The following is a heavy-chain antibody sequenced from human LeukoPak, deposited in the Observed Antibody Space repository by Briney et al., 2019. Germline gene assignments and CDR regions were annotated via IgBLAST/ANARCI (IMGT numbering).Heavy chain of an antibody. CDR3: ASSYSSGWNYFDY. J-gene: IGHJ4*02. CDR1: GGSISSYY. CDR2: IYYSGST. D-gene: IGHD6-19*01. V-gene: IGHV4-59*08. Sequence: SETLSLTCTVSGGSISSYYWSWIRQPPGKGLEWIGYIYYSGSTNYNPSLKSRVTISVDTPKNQFSLKLSSVTAADTAVYYCASSYSSGWNYFDYWGQGTLVTVSS.